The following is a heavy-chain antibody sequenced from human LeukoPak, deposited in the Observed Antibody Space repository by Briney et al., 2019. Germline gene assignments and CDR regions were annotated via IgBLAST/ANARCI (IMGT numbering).Heavy chain of an antibody. CDR1: GVSIGSHY. Sequence: PSETLSLTCTVSGVSIGSHYWSWIRKSPRKGLGWVGCVYNSGTTVYNPSLTGRVTISVDTSKNQYSLNLRSVTAAAAAVYYFARDADWGQGILLTVSS. V-gene: IGHV4-59*11. CDR2: VYNSGTT. CDR3: ARDAD. J-gene: IGHJ4*02.